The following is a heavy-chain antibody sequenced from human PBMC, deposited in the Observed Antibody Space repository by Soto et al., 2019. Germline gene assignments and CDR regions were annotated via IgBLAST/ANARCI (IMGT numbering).Heavy chain of an antibody. CDR2: INPNSGDT. J-gene: IGHJ4*02. V-gene: IGHV1-2*02. Sequence: ASVNVSCKSSRYTFTDYYIHWVRQSPGQGLEWMGWINPNSGDTNYAQKFQGRVTMTRDTSISTAYMDLSRLRSDDTAVYYCARMVSGRYSNFDSWGQGTLVTVSS. CDR3: ARMVSGRYSNFDS. CDR1: RYTFTDYY. D-gene: IGHD1-26*01.